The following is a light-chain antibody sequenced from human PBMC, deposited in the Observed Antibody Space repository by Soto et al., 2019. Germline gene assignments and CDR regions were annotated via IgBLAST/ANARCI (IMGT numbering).Light chain of an antibody. J-gene: IGKJ5*01. CDR1: QSISSY. V-gene: IGKV1-39*01. Sequence: DIQMTQSPSSLSSSLGDRVTITCRASQSISSYLNWYQQKPGKAPKLLIYAASSLQSGVPSRFSGSGSGTDFTLTISSLETEDFAVYYGQQRSDWRITFGQGTRLEIK. CDR3: QQRSDWRIT. CDR2: AAS.